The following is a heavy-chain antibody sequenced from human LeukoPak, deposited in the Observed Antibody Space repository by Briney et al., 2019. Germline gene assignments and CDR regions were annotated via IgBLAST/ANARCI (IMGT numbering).Heavy chain of an antibody. CDR1: GFTFDDYA. J-gene: IGHJ6*02. D-gene: IGHD5-18*01. Sequence: PGGSLRLSCAASGFTFDDYAMHWVRQAPGKGLEWVSGISWNSGSIGYVDSVKGRFTISRDNAKNSLYLQMNSLRAEDTAVYYCAREGPSYSYGIYYYYGMDVWGQGTTVTVSS. CDR3: AREGPSYSYGIYYYYGMDV. V-gene: IGHV3-9*01. CDR2: ISWNSGSI.